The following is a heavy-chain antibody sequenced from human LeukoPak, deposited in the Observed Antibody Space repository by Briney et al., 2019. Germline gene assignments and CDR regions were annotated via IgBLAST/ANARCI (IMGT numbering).Heavy chain of an antibody. D-gene: IGHD5-12*01. CDR2: INTDGSST. J-gene: IGHJ3*02. V-gene: IGHV3-74*01. CDR3: ARVASGYDSDAFDI. CDR1: GFTFSSYW. Sequence: GGSLRLSCAASGFTFSSYWMHWVRQAPGKGLVWVSRINTDGSSTSYADSVKGRFTISRDNAKNTLYLQMNSLRAEDTAVYYCARVASGYDSDAFDIWGQGTMVTVSS.